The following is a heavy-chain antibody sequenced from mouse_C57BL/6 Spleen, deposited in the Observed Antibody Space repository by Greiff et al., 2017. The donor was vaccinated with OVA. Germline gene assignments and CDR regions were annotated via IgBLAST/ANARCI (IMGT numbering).Heavy chain of an antibody. CDR1: GFSLTSYG. V-gene: IGHV2-2*01. Sequence: LQESGPGLVQPSQSLSITCTVSGFSLTSYGVHWVRQSPGKGLEWLGVIWSGGSTDYNAAFISKLSISKDNSKSQVFFKMNSLQADYTAIYYCARNSYYYGSSYVGDYWGQGTSVTVSS. J-gene: IGHJ4*01. CDR2: IWSGGST. D-gene: IGHD1-1*01. CDR3: ARNSYYYGSSYVGDY.